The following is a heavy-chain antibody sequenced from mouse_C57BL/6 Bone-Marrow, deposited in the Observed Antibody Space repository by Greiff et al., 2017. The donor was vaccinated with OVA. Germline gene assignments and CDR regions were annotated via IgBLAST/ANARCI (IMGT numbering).Heavy chain of an antibody. V-gene: IGHV2-6*01. CDR1: GFSLTSYG. J-gene: IGHJ3*01. CDR2: IWGVGST. CDR3: ASIYDGVFAY. D-gene: IGHD2-3*01. Sequence: VKLMESGPGLVAPSQSLSITCTVSGFSLTSYGVDWVRQSPGKGLEWLGVIWGVGSTNYNSALKSRLSISKDNSKCQVFLKMNSLQTDDTAMYYCASIYDGVFAYWGQGTLVTVSA.